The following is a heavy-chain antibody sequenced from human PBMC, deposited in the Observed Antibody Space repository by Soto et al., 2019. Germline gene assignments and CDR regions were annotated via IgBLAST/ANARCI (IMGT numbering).Heavy chain of an antibody. CDR2: ISTFNGNT. CDR1: GYTFINYG. D-gene: IGHD6-19*01. V-gene: IGHV1-18*04. J-gene: IGHJ4*02. CDR3: TTENTGSRPTVALDF. Sequence: QVQLVQSGGEVKKPGASVKVSCKTSGYTFINYGITWVRQAPGQGLEWMGWISTFNGNTNYAQKFQGRVTMTRDTSTNTAYMELRTLRSDDTAMYYCTTENTGSRPTVALDFWGQGTLVTVS.